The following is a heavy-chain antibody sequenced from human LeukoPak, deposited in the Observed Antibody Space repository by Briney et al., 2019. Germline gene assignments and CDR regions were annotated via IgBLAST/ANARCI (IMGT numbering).Heavy chain of an antibody. CDR2: IKSKTDGGTT. CDR3: TTDQWPGLRFLEWLLNYYYYMDV. CDR1: GFTFSNAW. D-gene: IGHD3-3*01. Sequence: GGSLRLSCAASGFTFSNAWMSWVRQAPGEGGEWVGRIKSKTDGGTTDYAAPVKGRFTISRDDSKNTLYMQMTSLKTEDTAVYYCTTDQWPGLRFLEWLLNYYYYMDVWGKGTTVTVSS. J-gene: IGHJ6*03. V-gene: IGHV3-15*01.